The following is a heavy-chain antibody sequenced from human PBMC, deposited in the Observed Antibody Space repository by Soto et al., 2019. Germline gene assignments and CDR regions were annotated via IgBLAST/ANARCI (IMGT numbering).Heavy chain of an antibody. CDR1: GFTFSSYG. D-gene: IGHD1-26*01. CDR3: AKAPPPKSSDL. CDR2: ISYDGSNK. J-gene: IGHJ2*01. Sequence: PGGSLRLSCAASGFTFSSYGMHWVRQAPGKGLEWVAVISYDGSNKYYADSVKGRFTISRDNSKNTLYLQMNSLRAEDTAVYYCAKAPPPKSSDLWGRGTLLTISS. V-gene: IGHV3-30*18.